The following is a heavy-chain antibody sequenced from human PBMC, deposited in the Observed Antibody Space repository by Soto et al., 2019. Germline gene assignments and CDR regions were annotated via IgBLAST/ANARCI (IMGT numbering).Heavy chain of an antibody. Sequence: QGQLVQSGAEVKKPGSSVKVSCKASGGTFSSYAISWVRQAPGQGLEWMGGIIPIFGTANYAQKFQGRVTIATAESTSTAQMELSRLRAEDMDVCYCASDPRAMDTAMVGSGWFDPWGQGTLVTVSS. J-gene: IGHJ5*02. D-gene: IGHD5-18*01. CDR3: ASDPRAMDTAMVGSGWFDP. CDR2: IIPIFGTA. CDR1: GGTFSSYA. V-gene: IGHV1-69*01.